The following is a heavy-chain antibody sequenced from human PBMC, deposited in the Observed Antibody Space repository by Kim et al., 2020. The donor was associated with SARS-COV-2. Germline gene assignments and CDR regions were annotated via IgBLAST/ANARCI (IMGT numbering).Heavy chain of an antibody. Sequence: SETLSLTCAVYGGSFSGYYWSWIRQPPGKGLEWIGEINHSGSTNYNPSLKSRVTISVDTSKNQFSLKLSSVTAAGTAVYYCARVLSDYWGQGTLVTVSS. CDR1: GGSFSGYY. J-gene: IGHJ4*02. V-gene: IGHV4-34*01. CDR3: ARVLSDY. CDR2: INHSGST.